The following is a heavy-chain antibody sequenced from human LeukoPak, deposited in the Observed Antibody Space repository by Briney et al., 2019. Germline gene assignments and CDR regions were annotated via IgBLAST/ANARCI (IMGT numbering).Heavy chain of an antibody. CDR2: IYSIGNT. V-gene: IGHV4-59*08. D-gene: IGHD3-10*01. CDR3: ARRGGYGSGSYALNF. Sequence: PSETLSLTCTVSGASISSYYWSWIRQPPGKGLEWIGYIYSIGNTNYNPSLKSRVNISIDTSKNQFSLRLSSVTAADTAVYYCARRGGYGSGSYALNFWGQGTLVTVSS. J-gene: IGHJ4*02. CDR1: GASISSYY.